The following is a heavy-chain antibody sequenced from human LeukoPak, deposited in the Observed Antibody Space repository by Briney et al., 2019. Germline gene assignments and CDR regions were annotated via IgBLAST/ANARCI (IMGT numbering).Heavy chain of an antibody. CDR1: DYTCTSYG. V-gene: IGHV1-18*01. Sequence: ASVKVSCKASDYTCTSYGISWVRQAPGQGLEWMGWISAYNGNTNYAQKLQGRVTMTTDTSTSTAYMELRSLRSDDTAVYYCARSTTRVGATTFYFDYWGQGTLVTVSS. J-gene: IGHJ4*02. D-gene: IGHD1-26*01. CDR2: ISAYNGNT. CDR3: ARSTTRVGATTFYFDY.